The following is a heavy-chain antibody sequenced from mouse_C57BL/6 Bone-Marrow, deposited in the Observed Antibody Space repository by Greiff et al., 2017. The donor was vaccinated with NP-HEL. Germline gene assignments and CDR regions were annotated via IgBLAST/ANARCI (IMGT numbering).Heavy chain of an antibody. CDR1: GFNIKDDY. CDR2: IDPENGDT. J-gene: IGHJ3*01. V-gene: IGHV14-4*01. D-gene: IGHD2-1*01. Sequence: EVQLQQSGAELVRPGASVKLSCTASGFNIKDDYMHWVKQRPEQGLEWIGWIDPENGDTKYDSKFQGKATITAATSSNTAYLQLSSLTSEDTAVYYCTTDRNYSAWFAYWGQGTLVTVSA. CDR3: TTDRNYSAWFAY.